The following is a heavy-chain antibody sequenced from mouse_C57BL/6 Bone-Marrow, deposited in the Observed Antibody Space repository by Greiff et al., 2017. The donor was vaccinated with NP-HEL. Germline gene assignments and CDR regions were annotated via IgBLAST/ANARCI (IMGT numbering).Heavy chain of an antibody. D-gene: IGHD2-2*01. CDR1: GYTFTSYW. CDR3: ARGLLWLRRRDYYAMDY. Sequence: VQLQQPRAELVKPGASVKLSCKASGYTFTSYWMHWVKQRPGQGLEWIGMIHPNSGSTNYNEKFKSKATLTVDKSSSTAYMQLSSLTSEDSAVYYCARGLLWLRRRDYYAMDYWGQGTSVTVSS. CDR2: IHPNSGST. V-gene: IGHV1-64*01. J-gene: IGHJ4*01.